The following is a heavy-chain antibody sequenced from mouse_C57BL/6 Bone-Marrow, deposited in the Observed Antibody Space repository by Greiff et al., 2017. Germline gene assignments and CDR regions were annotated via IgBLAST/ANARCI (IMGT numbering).Heavy chain of an antibody. V-gene: IGHV14-3*01. Sequence: VQLQQSVAELVRPGASVKLSCTASGFNIKNTYMHWVKQRPEQGLEWIGRIDPANGNTKYAPKFQGKATITADTSSNTAYLQPSSLTSEDTAIYYCAEPIYYYGSSYTWFAYWGQGTLVTVSA. CDR3: AEPIYYYGSSYTWFAY. J-gene: IGHJ3*01. CDR1: GFNIKNTY. CDR2: IDPANGNT. D-gene: IGHD1-1*01.